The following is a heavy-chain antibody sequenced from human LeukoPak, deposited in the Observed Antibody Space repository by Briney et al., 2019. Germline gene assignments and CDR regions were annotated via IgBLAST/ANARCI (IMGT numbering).Heavy chain of an antibody. Sequence: GGSLRLSCAASGFTFSNYAMSWVRQAPGMGLEWVSVLTGSGTTTFYADSVKGRFNISRDNSKNTLYLQMNSLRAEDTAVYYCARGVAVAGTFDYWGQGTLVTVSS. V-gene: IGHV3-23*01. D-gene: IGHD6-19*01. CDR3: ARGVAVAGTFDY. J-gene: IGHJ4*02. CDR1: GFTFSNYA. CDR2: LTGSGTTT.